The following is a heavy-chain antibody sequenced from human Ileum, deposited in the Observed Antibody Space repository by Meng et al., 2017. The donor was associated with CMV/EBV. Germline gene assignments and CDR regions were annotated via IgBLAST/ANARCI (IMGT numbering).Heavy chain of an antibody. CDR1: GYTFTGYY. D-gene: IGHD2-2*01. CDR2: INPNSGDT. CDR3: AGHCSTTSCRPMDV. J-gene: IGHJ6*02. Sequence: ASVKVSCKASGYTFTGYYMHWVRQAPGQGLEWMGWINPNSGDTNYAQKFQGRVTMTRDTSISTAYMELSRLRSDDTAMYYCAGHCSTTSCRPMDVWDQGTTVTVSS. V-gene: IGHV1-2*02.